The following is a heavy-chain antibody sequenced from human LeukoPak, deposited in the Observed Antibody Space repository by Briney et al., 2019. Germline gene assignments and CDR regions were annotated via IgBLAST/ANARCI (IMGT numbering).Heavy chain of an antibody. CDR3: ARDLSMGYYYMDV. J-gene: IGHJ6*03. Sequence: NAGGSLRLSCAASGFTFSSYSMNWVRQAPGKGLEWVSSISSSSSYIYHADSVKGRFTISRDNAKNSLYLQMNSLRAEDTAVYYCARDLSMGYYYMDVWGKGTTVTVSS. CDR2: ISSSSSYI. D-gene: IGHD1-26*01. V-gene: IGHV3-21*01. CDR1: GFTFSSYS.